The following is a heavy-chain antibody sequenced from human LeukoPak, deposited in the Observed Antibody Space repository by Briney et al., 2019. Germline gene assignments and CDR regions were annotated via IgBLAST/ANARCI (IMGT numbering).Heavy chain of an antibody. Sequence: PSETLSLTCTVSGGSISSYYWSWIRQPPGKGLEWIGDIYYSGSTNYNPSLKSRVTISVDTSKNQFSLKLSSVTAADTAVYYCARLYRGRGSPVDYWGQGTLVTVSS. V-gene: IGHV4-59*08. CDR2: IYYSGST. CDR3: ARLYRGRGSPVDY. CDR1: GGSISSYY. J-gene: IGHJ4*02. D-gene: IGHD1-26*01.